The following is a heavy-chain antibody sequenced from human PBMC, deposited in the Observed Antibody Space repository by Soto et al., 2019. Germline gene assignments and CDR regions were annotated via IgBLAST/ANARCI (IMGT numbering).Heavy chain of an antibody. CDR1: GFIFSDYS. CDR2: ISSTSSYI. CDR3: ARGYYDRSGYFFEY. Sequence: VGSLRLSCAASGFIFSDYSMNWVRQAPGKGLEWVSSISSTSSYIYYADSLKGRLTISRDNAKNSLYLQMNSLRVEDAAVYYCARGYYDRSGYFFEYWGQGTLVTVSS. D-gene: IGHD3-22*01. J-gene: IGHJ4*02. V-gene: IGHV3-21*01.